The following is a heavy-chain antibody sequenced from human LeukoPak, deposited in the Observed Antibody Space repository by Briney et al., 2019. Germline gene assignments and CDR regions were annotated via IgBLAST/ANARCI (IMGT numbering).Heavy chain of an antibody. CDR3: ARGGSSSASSGAEGY. Sequence: SETLSLTCTVSGGSISSSSYYWGWIRQPPGKGLEWIGSVYYSGSTYYNPSLKSRVSISVDTSKNQFSLKLSSVTAADTAVYYCARGGSSSASSGAEGYWGQGTLVTVSS. CDR1: GGSISSSSYY. V-gene: IGHV4-39*01. J-gene: IGHJ4*02. CDR2: VYYSGST. D-gene: IGHD6-13*01.